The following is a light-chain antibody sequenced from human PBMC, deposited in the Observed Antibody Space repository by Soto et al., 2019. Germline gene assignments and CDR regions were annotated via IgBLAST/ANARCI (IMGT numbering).Light chain of an antibody. CDR2: GAS. J-gene: IGKJ5*01. CDR1: QSVTNSY. CDR3: QQYSSSPPIT. V-gene: IGKV3-20*01. Sequence: EIVLTQSSGTLSLSPVELATLSCRAIQSVTNSYLAWYQQKPGQAPRLLIYGASSSATGIPDRFSGSGSETDFTLTISRLEPEDFAVYYCQQYSSSPPITFGQGTRLEIK.